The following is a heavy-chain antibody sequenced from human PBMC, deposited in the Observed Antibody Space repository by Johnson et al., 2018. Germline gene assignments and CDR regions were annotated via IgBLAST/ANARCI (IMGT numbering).Heavy chain of an antibody. CDR2: INHSGST. V-gene: IGHV4-34*01. CDR1: GGSFSGYY. D-gene: IGHD4-17*01. CDR3: SRFFYGADDAFDI. J-gene: IGHJ3*02. Sequence: QVQLQQWGAGLLKPSETLSLTCAVYGGSFSGYYWSWIRQPPGKGLEWIGEINHSGSTNYNPSLKSRVTISVDTSKNQFSLKLSSVTAADTAVYYCSRFFYGADDAFDIWGQGTMVTVSS.